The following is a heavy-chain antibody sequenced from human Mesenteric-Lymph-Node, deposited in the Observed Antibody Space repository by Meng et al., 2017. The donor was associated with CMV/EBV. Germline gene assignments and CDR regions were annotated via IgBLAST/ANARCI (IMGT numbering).Heavy chain of an antibody. Sequence: SETLSLTCTVSGDSVSSGGYYWSWIRQPPGKGLEWIGYIYYSGSTKYNPSLKSRVTISVDTSKNQFSLKLSSVTAADTAVYFCARGSGVFWSAYYRGFFDPWGQGTLVTVSS. CDR2: IYYSGST. V-gene: IGHV4-61*08. J-gene: IGHJ5*02. CDR3: ARGSGVFWSAYYRGFFDP. D-gene: IGHD3-3*01. CDR1: GDSVSSGGYY.